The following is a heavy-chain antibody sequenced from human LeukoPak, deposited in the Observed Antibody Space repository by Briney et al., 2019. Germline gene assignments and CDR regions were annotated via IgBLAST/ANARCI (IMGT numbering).Heavy chain of an antibody. CDR1: GFTFRAYA. CDR2: GSSDGQND. CDR3: AKTAYYYGSGTFYSVGPSDS. D-gene: IGHD3-10*01. J-gene: IGHJ4*02. V-gene: IGHV3-30*01. Sequence: PGGAVRLSCVASGFTFRAYALHWVRLAPGQGLDWVAVGSSDGQNDFYSDSVRGRFTISRDNSRDTLYLQMEGLRAADKGLYFCAKTAYYYGSGTFYSVGPSDSWGQGNLVTVSS.